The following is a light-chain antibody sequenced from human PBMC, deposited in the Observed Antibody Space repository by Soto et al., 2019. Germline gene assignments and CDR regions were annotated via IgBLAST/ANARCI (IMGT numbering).Light chain of an antibody. Sequence: EIVLTQSPGTLSLSPGERATLSCRASQSVSSSSLAWYQQKPGQAPRLLIYGASSRATGIPDRFIGSGSGTDFTLTISTLEPEDFAVYYCHQYGISPWTFGQGTKV. CDR3: HQYGISPWT. J-gene: IGKJ1*01. CDR2: GAS. CDR1: QSVSSSS. V-gene: IGKV3-20*01.